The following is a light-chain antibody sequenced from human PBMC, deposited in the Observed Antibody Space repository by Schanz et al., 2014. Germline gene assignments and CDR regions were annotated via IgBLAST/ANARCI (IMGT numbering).Light chain of an antibody. Sequence: ETVLTQSPGTLSLSPGERATLSCRASQSVSSSYLAWYQQIPGQAPRLLIYGASTRATGIPARFSGSGSGTEFTLTISSLQSEDFAVYYCQQYNNWPPYTFGQGTKLEIK. J-gene: IGKJ2*01. CDR2: GAS. V-gene: IGKV3-15*01. CDR1: QSVSSSY. CDR3: QQYNNWPPYT.